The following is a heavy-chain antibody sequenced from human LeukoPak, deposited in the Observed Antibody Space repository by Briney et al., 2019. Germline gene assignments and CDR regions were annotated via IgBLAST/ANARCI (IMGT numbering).Heavy chain of an antibody. CDR1: GFTFSSYG. D-gene: IGHD2-2*02. V-gene: IGHV3-30*18. CDR3: AKPYCSSTSCYNAFDI. J-gene: IGHJ3*02. Sequence: SGGSLRLSCAASGFTFSSYGMPWVRQAPGKGLEWVAVISYDGSNKYYADSVKGRFTISRDNSKNTLYLQMNSLRAEDTAVYYCAKPYCSSTSCYNAFDIWGQGTMVTVSS. CDR2: ISYDGSNK.